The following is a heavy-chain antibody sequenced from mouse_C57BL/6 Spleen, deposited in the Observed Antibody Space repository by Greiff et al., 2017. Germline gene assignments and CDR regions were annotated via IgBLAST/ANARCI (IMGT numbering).Heavy chain of an antibody. J-gene: IGHJ2*01. CDR3: ARWEPYYFDY. V-gene: IGHV1-50*01. CDR2: IDPSDSYT. CDR1: GYTFTSYW. Sequence: QVQLQQPGAELVKPGASVKLSCKASGYTFTSYWMQWVKQRPGQGLEWIGEIDPSDSYTNYNQKFKGKATLTVDTSSSTAYMQLSSLTSEDSAVYYCARWEPYYFDYWGQGTTLTVSS. D-gene: IGHD4-1*01.